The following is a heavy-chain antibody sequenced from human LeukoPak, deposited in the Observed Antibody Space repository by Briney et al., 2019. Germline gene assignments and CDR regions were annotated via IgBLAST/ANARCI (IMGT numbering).Heavy chain of an antibody. J-gene: IGHJ4*02. Sequence: SETLSFTCAVYGGSFSGYYWSWIRQPPGKGLEWIGEINHSGSTNYNPSLKSRVTISVDTSKNQFSLKLSSVTAADTAVYYCARGFTYYYDSSGPYPHFDYWGQGTLVTVSS. V-gene: IGHV4-34*01. CDR2: INHSGST. CDR1: GGSFSGYY. D-gene: IGHD3-22*01. CDR3: ARGFTYYYDSSGPYPHFDY.